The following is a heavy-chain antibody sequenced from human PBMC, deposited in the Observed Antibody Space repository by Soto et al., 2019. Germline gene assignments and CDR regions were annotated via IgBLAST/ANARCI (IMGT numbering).Heavy chain of an antibody. CDR1: GFTFSSYD. D-gene: IGHD3-3*01. J-gene: IGHJ6*02. Sequence: PGGSLRLSCAASGFTFSSYDMHWVRQATGKGLEWVSGIGSEGDTYYPGSVKGRFTISRKNAKNSLYLQMNSLRVGDTAVYYCVRVSFWSGSGMDVWRQGTTVTVSS. CDR2: IGSEGDT. V-gene: IGHV3-13*01. CDR3: VRVSFWSGSGMDV.